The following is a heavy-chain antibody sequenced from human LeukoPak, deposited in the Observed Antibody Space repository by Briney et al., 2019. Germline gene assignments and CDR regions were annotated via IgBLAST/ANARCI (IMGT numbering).Heavy chain of an antibody. V-gene: IGHV3-15*01. CDR1: GFTFRSYE. D-gene: IGHD1-1*01. CDR3: VTRVKSTGDY. J-gene: IGHJ4*02. Sequence: AGGSLRLSCAASGFTFRSYEMNWVRQAPGKGLEWIGRIKTKTDGGTTEYAAPVKGRFTISRDDSKNTVYLQMNSLKTEDTALYYCVTRVKSTGDYWGQGTLVTVSS. CDR2: IKTKTDGGTT.